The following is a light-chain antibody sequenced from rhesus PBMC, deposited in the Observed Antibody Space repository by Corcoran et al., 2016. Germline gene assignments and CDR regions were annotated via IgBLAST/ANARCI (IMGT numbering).Light chain of an antibody. J-gene: IGKJ4*01. V-gene: IGKV1-25*01. CDR1: QGISSY. Sequence: DIQMTQSPSSLSASVGDTVTITCRASQGISSYLAWYQLTPGKAPKLLIDKASTLQSGVPSRFSCSGSGTDFTLTITSLQPEDFATYYCQQHNSYPLTFGGGTKVEIK. CDR2: KAS. CDR3: QQHNSYPLT.